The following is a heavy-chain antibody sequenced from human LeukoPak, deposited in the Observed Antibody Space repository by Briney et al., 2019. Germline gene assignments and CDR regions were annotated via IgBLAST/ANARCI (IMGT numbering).Heavy chain of an antibody. CDR2: IYHSGST. Sequence: SQTLSLTCAVSGGSISSGGYSWSWIRQPPGKGLEWIGYIYHSGSTYYNPSLKSRVTISVDRSKNQFSLKLSSVTAADTAVYYCARAPYYGSGSFDYWGQGTPVTVSS. D-gene: IGHD3-10*01. CDR1: GGSISSGGYS. CDR3: ARAPYYGSGSFDY. V-gene: IGHV4-30-2*01. J-gene: IGHJ4*02.